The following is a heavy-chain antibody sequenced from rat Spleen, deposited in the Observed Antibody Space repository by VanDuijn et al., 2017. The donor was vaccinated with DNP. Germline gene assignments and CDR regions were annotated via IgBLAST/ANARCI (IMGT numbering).Heavy chain of an antibody. J-gene: IGHJ4*01. V-gene: IGHV2-47*01. CDR1: GLSLTSNS. CDR2: IWGHGNT. D-gene: IGHD5-1*01. Sequence: QVQLKESGPGLVQPSQTLSLTCTVSGLSLTSNSVTWIRQPPGKGLEWLGIIWGHGNTDYNSALKSRLSINRDTSKSQVFLKMNSLQSDDTATYYCTRESWGYVMDAWGQGASVTVSS. CDR3: TRESWGYVMDA.